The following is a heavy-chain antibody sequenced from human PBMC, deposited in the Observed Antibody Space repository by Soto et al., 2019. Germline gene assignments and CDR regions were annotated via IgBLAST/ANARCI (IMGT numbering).Heavy chain of an antibody. Sequence: VASVKVSCKASGGTFSSYAISWVRQAPGQGLEWMGGIIPIFGTANYAQKFQGRVTITADESTSTAYMELSSLRSEDTAVYYCAREEIDYDFWSGSEPQDAFDIWGQGTMVTVS. CDR1: GGTFSSYA. CDR3: AREEIDYDFWSGSEPQDAFDI. D-gene: IGHD3-3*01. V-gene: IGHV1-69*13. CDR2: IIPIFGTA. J-gene: IGHJ3*02.